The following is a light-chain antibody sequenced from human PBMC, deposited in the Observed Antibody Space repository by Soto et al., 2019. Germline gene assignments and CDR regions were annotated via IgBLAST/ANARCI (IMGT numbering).Light chain of an antibody. CDR3: SSYTSSSTYV. CDR1: ISDVGGYNY. V-gene: IGLV2-14*01. J-gene: IGLJ1*01. CDR2: EVS. Sequence: QSALTQAASVSGSPGQSITISCTGTISDVGGYNYVSWYQQHPGKAPKLMIYEVSNRPSGVSNRFSGYKSGNTASLTISGLQAEDEADYYCSSYTSSSTYVFGTGTKVTVL.